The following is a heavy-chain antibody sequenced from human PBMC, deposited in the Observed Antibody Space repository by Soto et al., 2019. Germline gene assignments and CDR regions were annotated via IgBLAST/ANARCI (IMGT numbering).Heavy chain of an antibody. J-gene: IGHJ4*02. CDR2: ISGSGGST. CDR3: AKDHPRYSSGWEIDY. CDR1: GCTFSSYA. D-gene: IGHD6-19*01. V-gene: IGHV3-23*01. Sequence: EVQLLESGGGLVQPGGSLRLSCAAAGCTFSSYAMSWVRQAPGKGLEWVSAISGSGGSTYYADSVKGRFTISRDNSKNTLYLQMNSLRAEDTAVYYCAKDHPRYSSGWEIDYWGQGTLVTVSS.